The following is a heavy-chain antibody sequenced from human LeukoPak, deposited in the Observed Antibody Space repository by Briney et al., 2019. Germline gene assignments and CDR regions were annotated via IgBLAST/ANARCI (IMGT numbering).Heavy chain of an antibody. CDR3: ARDYSRMTTEYYYYGMDV. J-gene: IGHJ6*02. D-gene: IGHD4-11*01. CDR2: MNPNSGNT. CDR1: GYTFTSYD. V-gene: IGHV1-8*01. Sequence: ASVKVSCKASGYTFTSYDINWVRQATGQGLEWMGWMNPNSGNTGYAQKFQGRVTMTRDTSISTAYMELSRLRSDDTAVYYCARDYSRMTTEYYYYGMDVWGQGTTVTVSS.